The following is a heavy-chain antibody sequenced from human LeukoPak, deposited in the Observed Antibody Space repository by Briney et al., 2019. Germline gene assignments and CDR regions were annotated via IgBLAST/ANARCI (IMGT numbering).Heavy chain of an antibody. Sequence: PGGSLRLSCAASGFSFGSYTLNWVRRAPGKGLQYVSIISDNGYGRYYANSVKGRFTISRDNSNNTLYLQMDSLRPEDTGVYYCLRGGRLPDYWGQGTLVTVSS. D-gene: IGHD2-21*02. CDR3: LRGGRLPDY. CDR1: GFSFGSYT. CDR2: ISDNGYGR. V-gene: IGHV3-64*01. J-gene: IGHJ4*02.